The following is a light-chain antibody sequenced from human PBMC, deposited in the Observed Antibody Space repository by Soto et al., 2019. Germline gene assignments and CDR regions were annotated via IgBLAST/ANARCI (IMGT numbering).Light chain of an antibody. CDR2: GAS. CDR1: QSVSSN. Sequence: EIVMTQSPATLSVSPGERATLSCRASQSVSSNLAWYQQKPGQAPRLLIYGASTRATGIPARFSGSGSGTEFTLTISSLQSEEGAVYYCQQYNNWWTFGQGTKVEIK. V-gene: IGKV3-15*01. J-gene: IGKJ1*01. CDR3: QQYNNWWT.